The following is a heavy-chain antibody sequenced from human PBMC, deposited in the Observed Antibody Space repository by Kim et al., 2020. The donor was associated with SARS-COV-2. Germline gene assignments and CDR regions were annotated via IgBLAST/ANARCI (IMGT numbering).Heavy chain of an antibody. V-gene: IGHV3-53*01. D-gene: IGHD2-21*01. Sequence: GSLRLSCVASGLTVSGNYLSWVRQAPGKGLEWVSIIYRSGSTYYAASVKCRFSISRDNTKNTVYLQMNSLRAEDTAMYYCARDIAGDSSAFDIWGQGTM. CDR2: IYRSGST. J-gene: IGHJ3*02. CDR1: GLTVSGNY. CDR3: ARDIAGDSSAFDI.